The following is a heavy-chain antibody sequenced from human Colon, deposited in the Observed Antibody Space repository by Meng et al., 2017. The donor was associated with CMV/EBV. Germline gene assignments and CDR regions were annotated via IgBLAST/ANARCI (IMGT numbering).Heavy chain of an antibody. V-gene: IGHV3-11*06. D-gene: IGHD3-16*01. CDR1: GFTFSDYY. CDR3: TREGGAKRFDS. CDR2: VSRDSAI. Sequence: QLQWGGAGCDLFKPEGFLGLSGASPGFTFSDYYMHWVRQAPGKGLEWISYVSRDSAIYTKYADSVRGRFTVSRDNAKNSLYLQMNNLRAEDTAVYYCTREGGAKRFDSWGQGTLVTVSS. J-gene: IGHJ4*02.